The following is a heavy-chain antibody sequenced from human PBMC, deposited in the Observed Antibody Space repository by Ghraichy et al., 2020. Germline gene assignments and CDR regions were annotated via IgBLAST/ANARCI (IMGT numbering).Heavy chain of an antibody. CDR3: ARDTEHPAGYCSGGSCYEWFDP. CDR2: IKQDGSEK. V-gene: IGHV3-7*03. CDR1: GFTFSSYW. D-gene: IGHD2-15*01. J-gene: IGHJ5*02. Sequence: GGSLRLSCAASGFTFSSYWMSWVRQAPGKGLEWVANIKQDGSEKYYVDSVKGRFTISRDNAKNSLYLQMNSLRAEDTAVYYCARDTEHPAGYCSGGSCYEWFDPWGQGTLVTVSS.